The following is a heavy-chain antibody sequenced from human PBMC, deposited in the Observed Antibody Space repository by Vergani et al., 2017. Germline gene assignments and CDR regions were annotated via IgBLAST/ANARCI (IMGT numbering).Heavy chain of an antibody. D-gene: IGHD5-18*01. CDR2: ISSSSSYK. V-gene: IGHV3-21*01. J-gene: IGHJ4*02. Sequence: EVQLVESGGGLVKPGGSLRLSCAASGFTFSSYSMNWVRQAPGKGLEWVSSISSSSSYKYNADSVKGRFTISRDNAKNSLYLQMNSLRAEDTAVYYCASVIGGYSYEVDYWGQGTLVTVSS. CDR3: ASVIGGYSYEVDY. CDR1: GFTFSSYS.